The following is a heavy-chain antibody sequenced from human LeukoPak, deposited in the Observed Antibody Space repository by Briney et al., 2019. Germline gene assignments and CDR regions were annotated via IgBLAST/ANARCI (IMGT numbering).Heavy chain of an antibody. V-gene: IGHV3-30*18. D-gene: IGHD6-19*01. CDR1: GFTFSSYG. J-gene: IGHJ4*02. CDR3: AKDSQWLVSTFDY. Sequence: PGGSLRLSCAASGFTFSSYGMHWVRQAPGKGLEWVAVISYDGSNKYYADSVKGRFTTSRDNSKNTLYLQMNSLRAEDTAVYYCAKDSQWLVSTFDYWGQGTLVTVSS. CDR2: ISYDGSNK.